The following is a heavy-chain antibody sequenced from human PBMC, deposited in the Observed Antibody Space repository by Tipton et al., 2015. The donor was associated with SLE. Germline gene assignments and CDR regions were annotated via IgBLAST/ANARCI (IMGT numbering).Heavy chain of an antibody. V-gene: IGHV4-59*01. J-gene: IGHJ4*02. CDR3: ARARYSDFWSGYSFDY. Sequence: LRLSCTVSGGSISSYYWSWIRQPPGKGLEWVGYIYYSGSTNYNPSLKSRVTISVDTSKTQFSLKLSSVTAADTAVYYCARARYSDFWSGYSFDYWGQGTLVTVSS. D-gene: IGHD3-3*01. CDR1: GGSISSYY. CDR2: IYYSGST.